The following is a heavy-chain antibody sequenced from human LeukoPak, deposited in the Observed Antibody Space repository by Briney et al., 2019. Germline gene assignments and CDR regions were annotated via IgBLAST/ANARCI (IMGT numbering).Heavy chain of an antibody. Sequence: GGSLRLSCAASGFTFSTHGMHWVRQSPDKGLEWVAFIRYEGSEKYYADSVKGRFTISRDNSKNTLYLQMNSLRAEDTAVYYCAKDIGSYYDYWGQGILVTVSS. V-gene: IGHV3-30*02. J-gene: IGHJ4*02. CDR1: GFTFSTHG. CDR2: IRYEGSEK. D-gene: IGHD3-10*01. CDR3: AKDIGSYYDY.